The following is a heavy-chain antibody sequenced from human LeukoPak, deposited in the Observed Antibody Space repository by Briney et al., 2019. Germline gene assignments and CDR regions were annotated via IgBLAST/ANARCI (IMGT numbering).Heavy chain of an antibody. CDR1: GYTFTSYY. CDR3: ARDDGEWGIFDFDY. D-gene: IGHD2-15*01. Sequence: AASVKVSCKASGYTFTSYYMHWVRQAPGQGLEWMGIINPSGGSTSYAQKFQGRVTMTRDTSTSTAYMELRSLRSDDTAVYYCARDDGEWGIFDFDYWGQGTLVTVSS. V-gene: IGHV1-46*01. CDR2: INPSGGST. J-gene: IGHJ4*02.